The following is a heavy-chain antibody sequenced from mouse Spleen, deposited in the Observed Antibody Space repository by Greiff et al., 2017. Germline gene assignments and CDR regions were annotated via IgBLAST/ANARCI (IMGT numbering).Heavy chain of an antibody. V-gene: IGHV1-22*01. J-gene: IGHJ3*01. D-gene: IGHD2-1*01. Sequence: VQLQQSGPELVKPGASVKMSCKASGYTFTDYNMHWVKQSHGKSLEWIGYINPNNGGTSYNQKFKGKATLTVNKSSSTAYMELRSLTSEDSAVYYCARVWVYGNFFAYWGQGTLVPVSA. CDR1: GYTFTDYN. CDR2: INPNNGGT. CDR3: ARVWVYGNFFAY.